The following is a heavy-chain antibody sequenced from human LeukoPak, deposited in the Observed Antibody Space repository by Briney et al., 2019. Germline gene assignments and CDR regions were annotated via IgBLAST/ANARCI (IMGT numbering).Heavy chain of an antibody. J-gene: IGHJ4*01. D-gene: IGHD3-22*01. CDR1: GDSISDYY. V-gene: IGHV4-59*01. Sequence: PSETLSLTCTVSGDSISDYYWTWIRQPPGKGLEWIGYVFYNGGTNYNPSLKSRVTISLEASKNQFSLKLSSVTAADTAVYFCARGVDYYDASGYYSLFHHWGHGTLVTVSS. CDR2: VFYNGGT. CDR3: ARGVDYYDASGYYSLFHH.